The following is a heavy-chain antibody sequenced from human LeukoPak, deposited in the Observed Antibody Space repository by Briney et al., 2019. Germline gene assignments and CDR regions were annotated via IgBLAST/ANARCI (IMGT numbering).Heavy chain of an antibody. V-gene: IGHV1-2*02. CDR1: GYTFTGYY. CDR3: ARARAAMVRGVIHFGYGMDV. J-gene: IGHJ6*02. CDR2: INPNSGGT. Sequence: ASVKVSFKASGYTFTGYYMHRVRQAPGQGLEWMGWINPNSGGTNYAQKFQGRVTMTRDTSISTAYMELSRLRSDDTAVYYCARARAAMVRGVIHFGYGMDVWGQGTTVTVSS. D-gene: IGHD3-10*01.